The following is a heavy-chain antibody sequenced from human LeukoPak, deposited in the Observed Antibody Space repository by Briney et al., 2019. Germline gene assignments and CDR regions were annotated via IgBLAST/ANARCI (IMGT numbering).Heavy chain of an antibody. D-gene: IGHD4-11*01. Sequence: PGGSLRLSCAAYGFTFSGSAMHWVRQASGKGLEWVGRIRSKANSYATAYAASVKGRFTISRDDSKNTAYLQMNSLKTEDTAVYYCARGTPTTRDFDSWGQGTLVTVSS. J-gene: IGHJ4*02. CDR1: GFTFSGSA. CDR2: IRSKANSYAT. CDR3: ARGTPTTRDFDS. V-gene: IGHV3-73*01.